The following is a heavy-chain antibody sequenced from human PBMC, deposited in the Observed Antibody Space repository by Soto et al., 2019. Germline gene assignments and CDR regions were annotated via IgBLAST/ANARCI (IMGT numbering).Heavy chain of an antibody. Sequence: QITLNESGPTQVKPRQTLTLTCTFSGFSLTTSGVGVGWIRQSPGKAPEWLALIYLDDDKRYSPSLKSRLTITKDTSKNQVLLTMADLDPADTATYYCAHRVLRTVFGLVTTTAIYFDFWGQGTPVAVSS. J-gene: IGHJ4*02. D-gene: IGHD3-3*01. CDR2: IYLDDDK. CDR3: AHRVLRTVFGLVTTTAIYFDF. V-gene: IGHV2-5*02. CDR1: GFSLTTSGVG.